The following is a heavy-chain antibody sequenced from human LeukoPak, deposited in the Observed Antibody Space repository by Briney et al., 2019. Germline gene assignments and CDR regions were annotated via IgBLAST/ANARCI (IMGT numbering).Heavy chain of an antibody. Sequence: GRSPRLSCAASGFTFDDYAMHWVRQAPGKGLEWVSYISGSSNTKYYADSVKGRFTISRDNAKNSLYLQMNSLRAEDTAVYYCAREGVSTVTMILVVISFDYWGQGTLVTVSS. V-gene: IGHV3-48*04. D-gene: IGHD3-22*01. CDR2: ISGSSNTK. CDR1: GFTFDDYA. J-gene: IGHJ4*02. CDR3: AREGVSTVTMILVVISFDY.